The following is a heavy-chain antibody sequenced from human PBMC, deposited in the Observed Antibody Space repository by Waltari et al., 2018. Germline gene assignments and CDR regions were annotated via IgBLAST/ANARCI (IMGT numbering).Heavy chain of an antibody. J-gene: IGHJ4*02. CDR2: FAPEDGET. Sequence: EVQLVQSGAEVKKPGATVKISCKASGYTFTDYYMHWVQQAPGKGLEWMGGFAPEDGETIYAQKFQGRVTMTEDTSTDTAYMELSSLRSEDTAVYYCATGGYSGYDPTLFDYWGQGTLVTVSS. V-gene: IGHV1-69-2*01. D-gene: IGHD5-12*01. CDR1: GYTFTDYY. CDR3: ATGGYSGYDPTLFDY.